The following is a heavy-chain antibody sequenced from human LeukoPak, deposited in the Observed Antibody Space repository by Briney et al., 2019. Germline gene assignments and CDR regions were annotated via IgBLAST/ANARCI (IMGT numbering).Heavy chain of an antibody. V-gene: IGHV3-23*01. Sequence: PGGSLRLSCAASGFTFSSYAMSWVRQAPGKGLEWVSAISDSGGNTYHADSVKGRFTISRDNSKNTLYLQMNSLRAEDTAVYYCAKGSNDGRPYYFDYWGQGTLVTISS. CDR2: ISDSGGNT. D-gene: IGHD5-24*01. J-gene: IGHJ4*02. CDR1: GFTFSSYA. CDR3: AKGSNDGRPYYFDY.